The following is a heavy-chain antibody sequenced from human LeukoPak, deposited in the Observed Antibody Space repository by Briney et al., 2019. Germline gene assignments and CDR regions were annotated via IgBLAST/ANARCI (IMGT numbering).Heavy chain of an antibody. J-gene: IGHJ4*02. CDR1: GFTFRNYV. V-gene: IGHV3-30-3*01. Sequence: PGGSLRLSCAASGFTFRNYVIHWVRQAPGKGLEWVAVTSSDLNVKLYADSVKGRFTISRDNSKNTLYLQMNSLRAEDTAVYYCARGAGSWRYYFDYWGQGTLVTVSS. CDR3: ARGAGSWRYYFDY. D-gene: IGHD6-13*01. CDR2: TSSDLNVK.